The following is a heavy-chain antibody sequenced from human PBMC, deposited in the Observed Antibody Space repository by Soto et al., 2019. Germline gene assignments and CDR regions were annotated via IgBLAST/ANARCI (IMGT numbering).Heavy chain of an antibody. CDR1: GFTFSSYG. V-gene: IGHV3-33*01. CDR3: ARECTSGAFDP. D-gene: IGHD2-2*01. CDR2: IWYDGSNK. Sequence: QVQLVESGGGVVQPGRSLRLSCAASGFTFSSYGMHWVRQAPGKGLEWVAVIWYDGSNKYYADSVKGRFTISRDNSKNTLDLQMNSLRAEDTAVYYCARECTSGAFDPWGQGPLVTVSS. J-gene: IGHJ5*02.